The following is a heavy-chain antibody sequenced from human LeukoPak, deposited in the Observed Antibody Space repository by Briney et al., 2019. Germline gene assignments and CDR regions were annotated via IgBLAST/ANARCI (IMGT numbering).Heavy chain of an antibody. CDR3: TTGSGYLLDY. CDR2: IKSKTHSGTT. Sequence: GGSLRLSCAASGFTFSNAWMSWVRQIPGKGLEWGGRIKSKTHSGTTDYAAPVKGRFTISRDDSKNTLYLQMNSLKAEDTAVYSCTTGSGYLLDYWGQGTLVTVSS. D-gene: IGHD3-3*01. J-gene: IGHJ4*02. V-gene: IGHV3-15*01. CDR1: GFTFSNAW.